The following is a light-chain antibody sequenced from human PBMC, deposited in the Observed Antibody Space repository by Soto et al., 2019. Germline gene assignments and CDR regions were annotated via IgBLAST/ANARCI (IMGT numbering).Light chain of an antibody. Sequence: QSALTQPPSVSGSPGQSVTISCTGTSTDFVSYNRVSWYQQPPGTAPKLLIYETRNRPSGVPDRFSGSKSGNTASLTISGVQDADESDYYSSLYRLENHCVFGSGTKLTVL. CDR3: SLYRLENHCV. CDR2: ETR. V-gene: IGLV2-18*01. CDR1: STDFVSYNR. J-gene: IGLJ6*01.